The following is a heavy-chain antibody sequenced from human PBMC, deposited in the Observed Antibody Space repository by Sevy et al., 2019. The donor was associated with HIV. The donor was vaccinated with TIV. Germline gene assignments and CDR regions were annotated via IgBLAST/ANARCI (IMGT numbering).Heavy chain of an antibody. CDR2: ISSSSNYI. CDR1: GFTFSTYT. CDR3: ARVVAYCSGGSCFPGYYYGMDV. J-gene: IGHJ6*02. V-gene: IGHV3-21*01. D-gene: IGHD2-15*01. Sequence: GGSLRLSCAASGFTFSTYTMNWVRQAPGKGLEWVSAISSSSNYISYADSMKGRFTISRDNAKNSLYLQMNSLRAEDTAVYYCARVVAYCSGGSCFPGYYYGMDVWGQGTTVTVSS.